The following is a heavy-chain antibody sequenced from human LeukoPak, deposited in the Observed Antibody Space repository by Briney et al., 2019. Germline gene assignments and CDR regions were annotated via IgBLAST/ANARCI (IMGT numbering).Heavy chain of an antibody. CDR1: GYTFSSYA. J-gene: IGHJ4*02. CDR2: ISGSGGST. CDR3: TTEPGYYDFWSGYSVSWVFDY. V-gene: IGHV3-23*01. D-gene: IGHD3-3*01. Sequence: GGSLRPSCAASGYTFSSYAMSWVRQAPGKGLEWVSAISGSGGSTYYADSVKGRFTISRDNSKNTLYLQMTSLKTEDTAVYYCTTEPGYYDFWSGYSVSWVFDYWGQGTLVTVSS.